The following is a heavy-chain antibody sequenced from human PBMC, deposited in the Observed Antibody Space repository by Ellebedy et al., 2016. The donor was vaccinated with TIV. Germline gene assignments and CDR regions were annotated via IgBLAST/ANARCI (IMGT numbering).Heavy chain of an antibody. J-gene: IGHJ6*02. V-gene: IGHV1-58*02. Sequence: ASVKVSCKASGFTFTSSAMQWVRQARGQRLEWIGWIVVGSGNTNYAQKFQERVTITRDMSTSTAYMELSSLRSEDTAVYYCAAPSLYSEYGMDVWGQGTTVTVSS. CDR2: IVVGSGNT. CDR3: AAPSLYSEYGMDV. CDR1: GFTFTSSA. D-gene: IGHD1-26*01.